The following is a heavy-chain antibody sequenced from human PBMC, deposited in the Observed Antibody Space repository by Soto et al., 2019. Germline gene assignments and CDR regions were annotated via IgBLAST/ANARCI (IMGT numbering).Heavy chain of an antibody. CDR3: ARMSSSVSPGC. Sequence: VQLVESGGGLVQPGGSLRLSCAASGFTFSAYSMNWVRQAPGKGLEWVSYVNSGGTTKYYAGSVKGRFTISRDNAQNSLYLQMNSLRAEDTAIYYCARMSSSVSPGCWGQGTLVTVSP. V-gene: IGHV3-48*01. CDR1: GFTFSAYS. J-gene: IGHJ4*02. CDR2: VNSGGTTK. D-gene: IGHD2-2*01.